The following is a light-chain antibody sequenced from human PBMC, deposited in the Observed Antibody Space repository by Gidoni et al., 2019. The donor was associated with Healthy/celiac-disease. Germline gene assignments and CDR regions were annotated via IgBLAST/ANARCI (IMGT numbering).Light chain of an antibody. V-gene: IGLV2-23*01. CDR2: EGS. Sequence: QSALTPPASVSGSPGQSLTISGTGTISDVGSYNLVSWYQQPPGKAPKLMIYEGSKRPSGVSNRFSGSKSGNTASLTISGLQAEDEADYYCCSYAGSSTLDVVFGGGTKLTVL. CDR3: CSYAGSSTLDVV. J-gene: IGLJ2*01. CDR1: ISDVGSYNL.